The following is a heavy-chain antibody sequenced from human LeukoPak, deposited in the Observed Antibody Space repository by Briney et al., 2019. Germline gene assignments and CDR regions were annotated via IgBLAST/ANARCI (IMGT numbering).Heavy chain of an antibody. J-gene: IGHJ4*02. Sequence: GGSLRLSCAASGFTFSSRATSWVRQAPGQGLAWVSGISGSGGIMYYTDSVKGRFTIARDNSKNTLYLQMNSLRAEDRAVYYCAKFPFEEWLVYLENWGRGTLASV. D-gene: IGHD6-19*01. CDR2: ISGSGGIM. V-gene: IGHV3-23*01. CDR1: GFTFSSRA. CDR3: AKFPFEEWLVYLEN.